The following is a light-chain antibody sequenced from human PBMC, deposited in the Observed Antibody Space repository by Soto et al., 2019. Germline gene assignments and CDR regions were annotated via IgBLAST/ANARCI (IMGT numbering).Light chain of an antibody. CDR2: DVS. CDR3: SSYTSSSNV. CDR1: SSDVGGYNY. Sequence: QSVLTQPASVSGSPGQSITISCTGTSSDVGGYNYVSWYQQHPGKAPKLMIYDVSNRPSGVSNRFSGSKSGNTASLTISGLQAEDEADYYCSSYTSSSNVFGTGPKVTVL. V-gene: IGLV2-14*01. J-gene: IGLJ1*01.